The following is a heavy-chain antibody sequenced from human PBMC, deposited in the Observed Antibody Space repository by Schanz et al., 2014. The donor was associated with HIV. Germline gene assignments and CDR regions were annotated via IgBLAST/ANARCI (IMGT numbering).Heavy chain of an antibody. CDR1: GFTFSSFW. CDR3: ARDLQGLARQGGMDV. J-gene: IGHJ6*02. Sequence: VQLVESGGGLVQPGRSLRLSCAASGFTFSSFWMHWVRQAPGKGLECVAVISYDGSNEYYADSVKGRFTISRDNSKNTLYLQMNSLRTEDTAVYYCARDLQGLARQGGMDVWGQGTTVTVSS. V-gene: IGHV3-30*03. CDR2: ISYDGSNE. D-gene: IGHD6-6*01.